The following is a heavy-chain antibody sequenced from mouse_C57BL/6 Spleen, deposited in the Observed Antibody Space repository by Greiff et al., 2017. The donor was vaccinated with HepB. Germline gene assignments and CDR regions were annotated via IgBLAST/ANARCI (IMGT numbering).Heavy chain of an antibody. CDR3: VRDGGSWFAY. CDR2: IHPNSGST. V-gene: IGHV1-64*01. J-gene: IGHJ3*01. Sequence: VQLQQSGAELVKPGASVKLSCKASGYTFTSYWMHWVKQRPGKGLEWIGMIHPNSGSTNYNEKFKSKATLTVDKSSSTAYMQLSSLTSEDSAVYYCVRDGGSWFAYWGQGTLVTVSA. D-gene: IGHD1-1*02. CDR1: GYTFTSYW.